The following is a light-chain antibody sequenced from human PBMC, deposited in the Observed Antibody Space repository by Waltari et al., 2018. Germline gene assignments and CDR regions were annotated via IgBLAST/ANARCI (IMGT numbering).Light chain of an antibody. V-gene: IGLV2-14*01. Sequence: QSALTQPASVSGSPGQSITISCTGTSSDVGGYNYVSWYQQHPDKAPKLMIYEVTNRPSGVSVGFAGSRSGNTASLTITGLQAEDEADYYCSSYTSSTTRVLFGGGTKLTVL. J-gene: IGLJ2*01. CDR3: SSYTSSTTRVL. CDR2: EVT. CDR1: SSDVGGYNY.